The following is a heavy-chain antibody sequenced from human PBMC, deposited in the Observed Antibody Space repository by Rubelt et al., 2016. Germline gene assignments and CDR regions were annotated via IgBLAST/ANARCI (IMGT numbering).Heavy chain of an antibody. CDR3: AGASDYDFWSGAYYFDY. J-gene: IGHJ4*02. D-gene: IGHD3-3*01. Sequence: TFTSYGMSWVRQAPGQGLEWMGWISAYNGNTNYAQKLQGRVTMTTDTSTSTAYMELRSLRSDDTAVYYCAGASDYDFWSGAYYFDYWGQGTLVTVSS. CDR1: TFTSYG. CDR2: ISAYNGNT. V-gene: IGHV1-18*01.